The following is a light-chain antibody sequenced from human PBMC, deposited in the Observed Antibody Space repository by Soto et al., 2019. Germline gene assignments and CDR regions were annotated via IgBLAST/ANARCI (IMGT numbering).Light chain of an antibody. CDR2: GAS. Sequence: EIVMTQSRATLSVSPGERATLSCRASQSVSSNLAWYQQKPGQAPRLLIYGASTRATGIPARFSGSGSATEFTLTISSLQSEDFAVYYCQQYNNWPPYTFGQGTKLEIK. V-gene: IGKV3-15*01. J-gene: IGKJ2*01. CDR1: QSVSSN. CDR3: QQYNNWPPYT.